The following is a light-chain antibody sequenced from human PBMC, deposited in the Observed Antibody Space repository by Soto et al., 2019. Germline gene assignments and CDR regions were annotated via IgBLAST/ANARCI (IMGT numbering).Light chain of an antibody. CDR1: SSNIGSNT. Sequence: QSVLTQAPSASGTPGQRVTISCSGSSSNIGSNTVSWYQQVPGTAPKVLIYSIVQRPSGVPDRFSGSKSGTSASLAIGGLQSEDEADYYCAAWDGSLNGWVFGGGTKVTVL. CDR3: AAWDGSLNGWV. J-gene: IGLJ3*02. V-gene: IGLV1-44*01. CDR2: SIV.